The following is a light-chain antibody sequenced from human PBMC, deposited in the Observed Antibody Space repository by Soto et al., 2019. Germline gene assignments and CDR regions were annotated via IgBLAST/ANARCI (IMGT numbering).Light chain of an antibody. CDR2: GAS. J-gene: IGKJ2*01. Sequence: EIVLTQSPGTLSLSPGERATLSCRASQSVSSSYLAWYQQKLGQAPRLLIYGASSRATGIPDRFSGSGSGTDFTLTISRLEPEDFAVYYCQPYGSSPQTFGQGTKLEIK. CDR1: QSVSSSY. CDR3: QPYGSSPQT. V-gene: IGKV3-20*01.